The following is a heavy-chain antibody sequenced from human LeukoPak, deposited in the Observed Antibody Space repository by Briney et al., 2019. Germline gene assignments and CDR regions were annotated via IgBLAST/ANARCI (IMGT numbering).Heavy chain of an antibody. Sequence: GESLKISCKGSGYRFTSYWIGWVRQMPGKGLEWMGIIYPGDSDTRYSPSFQGQVTISADKSISTAYLQWSSLKASDTAMYYCASPYYGGNGYDAFDIWGQGTMVTVSS. J-gene: IGHJ3*02. CDR1: GYRFTSYW. CDR3: ASPYYGGNGYDAFDI. D-gene: IGHD4-23*01. CDR2: IYPGDSDT. V-gene: IGHV5-51*01.